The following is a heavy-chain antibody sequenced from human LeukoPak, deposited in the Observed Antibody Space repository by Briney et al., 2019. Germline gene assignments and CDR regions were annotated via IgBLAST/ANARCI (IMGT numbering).Heavy chain of an antibody. V-gene: IGHV4-59*12. J-gene: IGHJ3*02. Sequence: KPSETLSLTCTVSGGSISSYYWSWIRQPPGKGLEWIGYIYYSGSTNYNPSLKSRVTISVDTSKNQFSLKLSSVTAADTAVYYCARDISRWADAFDIWGQGTMVTVSS. CDR1: GGSISSYY. CDR3: ARDISRWADAFDI. CDR2: IYYSGST. D-gene: IGHD6-13*01.